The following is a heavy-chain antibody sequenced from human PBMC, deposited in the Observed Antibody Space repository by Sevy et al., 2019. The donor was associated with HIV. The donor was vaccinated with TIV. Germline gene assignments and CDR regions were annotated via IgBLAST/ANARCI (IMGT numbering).Heavy chain of an antibody. J-gene: IGHJ4*02. CDR3: VSEGCTKPHDY. CDR1: GFDFSIYS. V-gene: IGHV3-23*01. CDR2: LSFGGGKI. D-gene: IGHD2-8*01. Sequence: GGSLRLSCAASGFDFSIYSMSWVRQAPGKALEWVSTLSFGGGKINYADSVKGRFTISRDNSKSSVYLQMNNMRVEDTAVYYCVSEGCTKPHDYWGQGTLVTVSS.